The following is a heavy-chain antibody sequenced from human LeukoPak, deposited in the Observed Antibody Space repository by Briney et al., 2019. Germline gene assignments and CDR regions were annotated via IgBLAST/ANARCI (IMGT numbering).Heavy chain of an antibody. D-gene: IGHD4-23*01. Sequence: SKTLSLTCTVSGYSISSGYYWGWIRQPPGKGLEWIGSIYHSGSTYYNPSLKSRVTISVDTSKNQFSLKLSSVTAADTAVYYCARDELSVDYGGNSVWVDYWGQGTLVTVSS. CDR1: GYSISSGYY. J-gene: IGHJ4*02. V-gene: IGHV4-38-2*02. CDR3: ARDELSVDYGGNSVWVDY. CDR2: IYHSGST.